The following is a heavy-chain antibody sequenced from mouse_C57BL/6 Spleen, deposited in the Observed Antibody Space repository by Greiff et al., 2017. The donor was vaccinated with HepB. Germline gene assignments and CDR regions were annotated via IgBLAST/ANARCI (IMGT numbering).Heavy chain of an antibody. CDR2: ISSGGDYI. J-gene: IGHJ1*03. Sequence: EVKVEESGEGLVKPGGSLKLSCAASGFTFSSYAMSWVRQTPEKRLEWVAYISSGGDYIYYADTVKGRFTISRDNARNTLYLQMSSLKSEDTAMYYCTRGRGWYFDVWGTGTTVTVSS. CDR1: GFTFSSYA. CDR3: TRGRGWYFDV. V-gene: IGHV5-9-1*02.